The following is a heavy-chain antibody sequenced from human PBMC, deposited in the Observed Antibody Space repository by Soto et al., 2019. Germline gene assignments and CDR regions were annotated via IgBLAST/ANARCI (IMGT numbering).Heavy chain of an antibody. D-gene: IGHD6-13*01. Sequence: EVQLVESGGGLVQPGRSLRLSCAASGFTFDDYAMHWVRQAPGKGLEWVSGISWNSGSIGYADSVKGRFTISRDNDKNSLYLQMNSLRAEDTALYYCAKDMYSSHHYGMDVWGQGTTVPVSS. J-gene: IGHJ6*02. V-gene: IGHV3-9*01. CDR3: AKDMYSSHHYGMDV. CDR1: GFTFDDYA. CDR2: ISWNSGSI.